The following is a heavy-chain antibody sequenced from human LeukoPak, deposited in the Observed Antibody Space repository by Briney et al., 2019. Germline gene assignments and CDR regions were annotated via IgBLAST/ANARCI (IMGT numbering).Heavy chain of an antibody. Sequence: PGTSLRLSCTTSGLTFTSHGFHWLRQVVGKRLEWVAFVRNDGSDTYHANSVKGRLSVSRDDSKDTLYLQMNSLRPEDTAIYYCARDRGKDYFDSWGQGTQVTVSS. J-gene: IGHJ4*02. CDR1: GLTFTSHG. CDR2: VRNDGSDT. CDR3: ARDRGKDYFDS. V-gene: IGHV3-33*01. D-gene: IGHD4-23*01.